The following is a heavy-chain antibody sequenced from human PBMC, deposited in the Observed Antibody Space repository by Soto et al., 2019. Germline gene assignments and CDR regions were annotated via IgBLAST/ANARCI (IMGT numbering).Heavy chain of an antibody. D-gene: IGHD3-22*01. V-gene: IGHV4-31*03. CDR3: ARGLLGDSSGYYSRLAY. CDR1: GGSISSGGYY. CDR2: IYYSGST. Sequence: TLSLTCTVSGGSISSGGYYWSWIRQHPGKGLEWIGYIYYSGSTYYNPSLKSRVTISVDKSKNQFSLKLSSVTAADTAVYYCARGLLGDSSGYYSRLAYSGQRALVIVSA. J-gene: IGHJ4*02.